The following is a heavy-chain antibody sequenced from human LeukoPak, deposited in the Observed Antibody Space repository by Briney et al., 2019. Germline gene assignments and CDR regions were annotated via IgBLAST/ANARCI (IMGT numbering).Heavy chain of an antibody. CDR1: GYSISSGYY. V-gene: IGHV4-38-2*02. D-gene: IGHD5-18*01. CDR3: ARDRADTAMA. J-gene: IGHJ5*02. Sequence: SETLSLTCTVSGYSISSGYYWGWIRQPPGKGLEWIGSIYYSGSTYYNPSLKSRVTISVDTSKNQFSLKLSSVTAADTAVYYCARDRADTAMAWGQGTLVTVSS. CDR2: IYYSGST.